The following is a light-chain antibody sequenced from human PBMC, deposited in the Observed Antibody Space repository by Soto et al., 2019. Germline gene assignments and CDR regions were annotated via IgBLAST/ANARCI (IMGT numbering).Light chain of an antibody. Sequence: QSVLAQPASVSGSPGQSITISCTGTSSDVGGYDFVSWYQQHPGKAPKLMISDVSNRPSGGSNHFSGSKSANTPSLTISGAQAEDEAHYSSSSYTSSKTDVLGTGTKLTDL. V-gene: IGLV2-14*01. CDR1: SSDVGGYDF. CDR3: SSYTSSKTDV. CDR2: DVS. J-gene: IGLJ1*01.